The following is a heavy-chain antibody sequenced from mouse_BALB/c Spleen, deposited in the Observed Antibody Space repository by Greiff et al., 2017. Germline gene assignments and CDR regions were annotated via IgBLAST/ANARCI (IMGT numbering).Heavy chain of an antibody. CDR2: ISSGSSTI. V-gene: IGHV5-17*02. CDR3: ARWGNGWYFDV. J-gene: IGHJ1*01. Sequence: EVQVVESGGGLVQPGGSRKLSCAASGFTFSSFGMHWVRQAPEKGLEWVAYISSGSSTIYYADTVKGRFTISRDNPKNTLFLQMTSLRSEDTAMYYCARWGNGWYFDVWGAGTTVTVSS. CDR1: GFTFSSFG. D-gene: IGHD2-1*01.